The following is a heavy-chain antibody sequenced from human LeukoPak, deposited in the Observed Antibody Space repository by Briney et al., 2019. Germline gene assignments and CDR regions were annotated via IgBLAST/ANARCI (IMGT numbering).Heavy chain of an antibody. CDR2: IYYSGST. CDR1: GGSISSYY. CDR3: ARDRYYYDSSGWNWFDP. D-gene: IGHD3-22*01. V-gene: IGHV4-59*01. Sequence: PSETLSLTCTVSGGSISSYYWSWIRQPPGKGLEWIGYIYYSGSTNYNPSLKSRVTISVDTSKNQFSLKLSSVTAADTAVYYCARDRYYYDSSGWNWFDPWGQGTLATVSS. J-gene: IGHJ5*02.